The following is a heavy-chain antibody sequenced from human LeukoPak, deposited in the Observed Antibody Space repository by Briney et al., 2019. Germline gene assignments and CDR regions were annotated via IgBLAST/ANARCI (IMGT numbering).Heavy chain of an antibody. Sequence: GASVKVSCKASGYTFTGYYMHWVRQASGQGLEWMGWINPNSGGTNYAQKFQGRVTMTRDTSISTAYMELSRLRSDDTAVYYCARELDYYYGSGRPFDYWGQGTLVTVSS. CDR2: INPNSGGT. V-gene: IGHV1-2*02. CDR1: GYTFTGYY. J-gene: IGHJ4*02. CDR3: ARELDYYYGSGRPFDY. D-gene: IGHD3-10*01.